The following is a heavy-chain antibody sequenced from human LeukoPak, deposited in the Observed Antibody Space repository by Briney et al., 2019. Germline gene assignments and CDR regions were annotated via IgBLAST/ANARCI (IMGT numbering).Heavy chain of an antibody. CDR2: ISGSRGST. V-gene: IGHV3-23*01. CDR1: GFTFSTYA. CDR3: AKDRSGPTGSFGY. Sequence: PGGSLRLSCSASGFTFSTYAMGWVRQARGKGLEWVSPISGSRGSTYYADSVKGRLTISRDNSKNTLYLQIHSLRAEDTAVYYCAKDRSGPTGSFGYWGQGTLVTVSS. J-gene: IGHJ4*02. D-gene: IGHD1-1*01.